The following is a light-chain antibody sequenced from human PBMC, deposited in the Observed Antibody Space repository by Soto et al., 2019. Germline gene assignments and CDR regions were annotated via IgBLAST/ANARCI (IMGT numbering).Light chain of an antibody. Sequence: DIQLTQSPSFLSASVGDRVTITCRASQGISSYLAWYQQKPGKAPKLLIYAASTLQSGVTSRFSGSGSGTEFNLTITSLQPEDFATYYCQQLNSYPFLTFGGGTKVEIK. CDR1: QGISSY. CDR3: QQLNSYPFLT. V-gene: IGKV1-9*01. CDR2: AAS. J-gene: IGKJ4*01.